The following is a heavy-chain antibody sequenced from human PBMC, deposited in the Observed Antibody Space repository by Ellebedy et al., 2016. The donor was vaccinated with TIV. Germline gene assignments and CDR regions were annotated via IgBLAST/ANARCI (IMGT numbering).Heavy chain of an antibody. V-gene: IGHV4-59*08. J-gene: IGHJ5*02. D-gene: IGHD3-10*01. Sequence: MPSETLSLTCSVFHGSISNYSWNWIRQPPGKGLESIGYISYTGSTNYNPSLKGRVTISVDTSKNEFSLRLSSVTAADTAVYYCARSTHGSGSYYNWGNWFDPWGQGTLVTVSS. CDR3: ARSTHGSGSYYNWGNWFDP. CDR2: ISYTGST. CDR1: HGSISNYS.